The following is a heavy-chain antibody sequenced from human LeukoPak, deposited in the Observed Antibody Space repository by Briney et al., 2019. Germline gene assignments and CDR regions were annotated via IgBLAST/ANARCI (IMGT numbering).Heavy chain of an antibody. CDR1: GFTLSDHQ. Sequence: PGGSLRLSCVVSGFTLSDHQMDWVRQAPGKGLEWVGRTRNKANSYTTEYAASVKGRSTISRDDSKNSLYLQMSSLKTEDTAVYYCARDGDCSSTTCYPFGYWGQGTLVTVSS. J-gene: IGHJ4*02. V-gene: IGHV3-72*01. CDR3: ARDGDCSSTTCYPFGY. D-gene: IGHD2-2*01. CDR2: TRNKANSYTT.